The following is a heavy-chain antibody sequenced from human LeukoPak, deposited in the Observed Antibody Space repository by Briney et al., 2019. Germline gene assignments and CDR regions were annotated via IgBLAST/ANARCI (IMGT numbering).Heavy chain of an antibody. CDR1: GGSISSSSYS. CDR2: IYYSGST. CDR3: ARVAMRYYFDY. Sequence: PSETLSLTCTVSGGSISSSSYSWGWIRQPPGKGLEWIGSIYYSGSTYYNPSLKSRVTISVDTSKNQFSLKLSSVTAADTAVYYCARVAMRYYFDYWGQGTLVTVSS. D-gene: IGHD5-24*01. V-gene: IGHV4-39*07. J-gene: IGHJ4*02.